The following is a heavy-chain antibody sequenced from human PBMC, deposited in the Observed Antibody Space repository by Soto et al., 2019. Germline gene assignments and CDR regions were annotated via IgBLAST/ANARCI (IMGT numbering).Heavy chain of an antibody. J-gene: IGHJ6*03. CDR1: GGSISSGGYY. CDR3: ARGYSYGKYYMDV. V-gene: IGHV4-31*03. CDR2: IYYSGST. Sequence: LSLTYTVSGGSISSGGYYWSWIRQHPGKGLEWIGYIYYSGSTYYNPSLKSRVTISVDTSKNQFSLKLSSVTAADTAVYYCARGYSYGKYYMDVWGKGTTVTVSS. D-gene: IGHD5-18*01.